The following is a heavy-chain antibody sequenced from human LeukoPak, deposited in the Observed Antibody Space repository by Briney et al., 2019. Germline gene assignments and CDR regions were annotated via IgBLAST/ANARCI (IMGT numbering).Heavy chain of an antibody. Sequence: GGSLRLSCAASGFTFSSYSMNWVRQAPGKGLEWVSFISTSSNYIYYADSLKGRFTISRDNARNSLFLQMNSLRAEDTAVYYCARAFATVPAPYGMDVWGHGTTVTVSS. CDR1: GFTFSSYS. CDR3: ARAFATVPAPYGMDV. V-gene: IGHV3-21*01. D-gene: IGHD4-17*01. J-gene: IGHJ6*02. CDR2: ISTSSNYI.